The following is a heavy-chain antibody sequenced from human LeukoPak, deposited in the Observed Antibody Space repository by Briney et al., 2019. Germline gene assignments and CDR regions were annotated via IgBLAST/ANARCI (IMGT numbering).Heavy chain of an antibody. CDR3: ARDPYSGGYGAYYYYYMDV. CDR1: GFTFRSYW. CDR2: IKQDGSEK. Sequence: GGSLRLSCAASGFTFRSYWMSWVRQAPGKGLEWVANIKQDGSEKYYVDSVKGRFTISRDNAKNSLYLQMNSLRDEDTAVYYCARDPYSGGYGAYYYYYMDVWGKGTTVTVSS. V-gene: IGHV3-7*01. D-gene: IGHD6-19*01. J-gene: IGHJ6*03.